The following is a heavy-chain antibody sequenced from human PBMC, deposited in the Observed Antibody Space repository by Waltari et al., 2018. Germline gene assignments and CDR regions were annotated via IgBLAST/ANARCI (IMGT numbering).Heavy chain of an antibody. Sequence: QVQLQESGPGLVKPSATLSLTCTISGASPTDYSWSWVRQSAGEGLECIGRISYSGKTHYNPSLKSRVTISADTSKNQFSLKLTSVTAADTAVYFCARVRSADWYFDLWGRGTLVAVSS. CDR2: ISYSGKT. CDR3: ARVRSADWYFDL. CDR1: GASPTDYS. J-gene: IGHJ2*01. D-gene: IGHD2-15*01. V-gene: IGHV4-4*07.